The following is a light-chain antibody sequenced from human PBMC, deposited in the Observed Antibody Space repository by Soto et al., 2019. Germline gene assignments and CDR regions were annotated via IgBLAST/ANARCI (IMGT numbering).Light chain of an antibody. CDR2: AAS. Sequence: DVQLTQSPSSLSAAVGDRVTITCRASQSIRTYLNWYQQRPGKAPKLLIYAASTLHSGVPSRFSGSGSGTEFTLTISSLQPDDFATYYCQQSFSTSTVTFGGGTRVEI. CDR3: QQSFSTSTVT. CDR1: QSIRTY. J-gene: IGKJ4*01. V-gene: IGKV1-39*01.